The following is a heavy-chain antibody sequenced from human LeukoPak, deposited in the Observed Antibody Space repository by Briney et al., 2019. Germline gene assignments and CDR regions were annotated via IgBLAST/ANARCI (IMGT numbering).Heavy chain of an antibody. CDR2: IKQDGSEK. Sequence: GGSLRLSCATSGFTLSTYWMSWVRQAPGRGLEWVANIKQDGSEKYYADSVKGRFTISRDNSKNTLYLQMNSLRAEDTAVYYCARDGLVDTPMVFNYYYYYMDVWGKGTTVTVSS. J-gene: IGHJ6*03. CDR3: ARDGLVDTPMVFNYYYYYMDV. V-gene: IGHV3-7*01. CDR1: GFTLSTYW. D-gene: IGHD5-18*01.